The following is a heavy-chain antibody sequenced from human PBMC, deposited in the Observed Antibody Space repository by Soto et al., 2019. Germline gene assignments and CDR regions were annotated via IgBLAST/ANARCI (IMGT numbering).Heavy chain of an antibody. CDR2: VYYSGTT. V-gene: IGHV4-61*01. Sequence: QVQLQESGPGLVKPSETLSLTCTVSGGSVNSGSYYWSWIRQPPGKGLEWIGYVYYSGTTNYNPSLKDRFTMSVDTSHSQFFLKLSSVTSAETAIYYCVRDYWRTGIMFDYWGQGTLFTVSS. J-gene: IGHJ4*02. CDR1: GGSVNSGSYY. CDR3: VRDYWRTGIMFDY. D-gene: IGHD3-16*01.